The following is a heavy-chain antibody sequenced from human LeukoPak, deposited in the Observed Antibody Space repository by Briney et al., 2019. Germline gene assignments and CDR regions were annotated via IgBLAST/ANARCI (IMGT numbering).Heavy chain of an antibody. J-gene: IGHJ4*02. Sequence: PGGSLRLSCAASGYTFSSYSRNWVRKAPGKGLEWVSSVSSSSSYIYYADSVKGRFTISRDNAKNSLYLQMNSLRAEDTAVYYCARGARTYYYGSGSPTDASNYWGQGTLVTVSS. CDR1: GYTFSSYS. CDR3: ARGARTYYYGSGSPTDASNY. CDR2: VSSSSSYI. D-gene: IGHD3-10*01. V-gene: IGHV3-21*01.